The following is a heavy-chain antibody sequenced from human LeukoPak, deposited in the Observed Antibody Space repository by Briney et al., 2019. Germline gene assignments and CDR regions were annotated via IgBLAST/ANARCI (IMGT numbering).Heavy chain of an antibody. Sequence: SETLSLTCTVSGGSISSGDYYWSWIRQPPGKGLEWIGYIYYSGSTNYNPSLKSRVTISVDTSKNQFSLKLSSVTAADTAVYYCARDGLQSPYYYYGMDVWGQGTTVTVSS. D-gene: IGHD4-4*01. CDR2: IYYSGST. CDR3: ARDGLQSPYYYYGMDV. V-gene: IGHV4-30-4*01. J-gene: IGHJ6*02. CDR1: GGSISSGDYY.